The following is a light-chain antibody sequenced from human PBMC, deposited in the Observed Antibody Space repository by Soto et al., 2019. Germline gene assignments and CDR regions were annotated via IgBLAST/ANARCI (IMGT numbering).Light chain of an antibody. V-gene: IGKV3-20*01. CDR1: QSVSSNY. Sequence: ELVLTQSPGTLSLSPGERATLSCRASQSVSSNYLAWYQQKPGQAPRPLIYGASSRATGIPGRFSGSGAGTDFTLTISRLESEDFAVYYCQQYGSSPWTFGQGTKVDIK. CDR3: QQYGSSPWT. CDR2: GAS. J-gene: IGKJ1*01.